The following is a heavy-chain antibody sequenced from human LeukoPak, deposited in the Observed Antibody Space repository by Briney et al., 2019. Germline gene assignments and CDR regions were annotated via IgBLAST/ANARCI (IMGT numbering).Heavy chain of an antibody. D-gene: IGHD6-19*01. Sequence: PGGSLRLSCAASGFTFSSYSMNWVRQAPGKGLEWVSSISSSSSYIYYADSVKGRFTISRDNAKNSLYLQMNSLRAEDTAVYYCARESGSSGWDTVDYWGQGTLVTVSS. V-gene: IGHV3-21*01. CDR2: ISSSSSYI. CDR3: ARESGSSGWDTVDY. J-gene: IGHJ4*02. CDR1: GFTFSSYS.